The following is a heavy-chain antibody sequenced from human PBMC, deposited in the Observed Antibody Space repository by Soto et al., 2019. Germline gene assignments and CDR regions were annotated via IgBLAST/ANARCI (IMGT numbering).Heavy chain of an antibody. CDR3: ARLSTYYYYAMDV. CDR1: GGSISHYY. J-gene: IGHJ6*02. CDR2: ISYSGST. Sequence: PSETLSLTCTVSGGSISHYYWTWIRQPPGKGLECIGYISYSGSTNYNSFLKSRVTILVDTSKNQFSLKLNSVTAADTAVYYCARLSTYYYYAMDVWGQGTTVTVSS. V-gene: IGHV4-59*08.